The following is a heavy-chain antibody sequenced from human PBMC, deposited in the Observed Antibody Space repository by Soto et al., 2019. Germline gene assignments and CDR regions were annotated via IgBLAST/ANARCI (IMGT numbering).Heavy chain of an antibody. CDR1: GFIFRDAW. V-gene: IGHV3-15*05. D-gene: IGHD2-21*01. J-gene: IGHJ4*02. Sequence: GGSLRLSCAASGFIFRDAWISWVRQAPGKGLEWIGRVKSKSEGGTTDYAALVKGRFTVSRDDSINTVSLQMDSLKMEDTAVYFSVAGSPFEYWGQGPLVTVSS. CDR3: VAGSPFEY. CDR2: VKSKSEGGTT.